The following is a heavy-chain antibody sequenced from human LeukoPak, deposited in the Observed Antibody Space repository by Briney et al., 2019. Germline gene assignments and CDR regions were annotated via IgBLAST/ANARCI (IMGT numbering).Heavy chain of an antibody. V-gene: IGHV3-21*01. CDR3: ARDPRRYCTNGVCYPFDY. CDR2: ISSSSSHI. D-gene: IGHD2-8*01. J-gene: IGHJ4*02. CDR1: GFTFSSYS. Sequence: PGGSLRLSCAASGFTFSSYSMNWVRQAPGKGLEWVSSISSSSSHIYYADSVKGRFTISRDNAKNSLYLQMNSLRAEDTAVYYCARDPRRYCTNGVCYPFDYWGQGTLVTVSS.